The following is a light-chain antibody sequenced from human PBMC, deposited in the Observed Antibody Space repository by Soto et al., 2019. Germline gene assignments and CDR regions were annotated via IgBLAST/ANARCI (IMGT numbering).Light chain of an antibody. J-gene: IGLJ1*01. CDR1: SSDVGSYKD. Sequence: QSVLTQPRSVSGSPGQSVTISCTGTSSDVGSYKDVSWYQHHPGKVPKLMIYDVSERPSGVPDRFSGSKSGNTASLTISGLQAEDEAISYCCAYAETFYVFGTGTKVTVL. CDR3: CAYAETFYV. CDR2: DVS. V-gene: IGLV2-11*01.